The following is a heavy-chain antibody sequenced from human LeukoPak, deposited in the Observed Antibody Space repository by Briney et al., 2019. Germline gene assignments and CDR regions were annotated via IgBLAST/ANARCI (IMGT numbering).Heavy chain of an antibody. CDR2: INPNSGGT. CDR3: ASSTYYDSSGYLDY. V-gene: IGHV1-2*02. D-gene: IGHD3-22*01. CDR1: GYTFTGYY. Sequence: EASVKVSCKASGYTFTGYYMHWVRQAPGQGLEWMGWINPNSGGTNYAQKFQGRVTMTRDTSISTAYMELSRLRSDDTAVYYCASSTYYDSSGYLDYWGQGTLVTVSS. J-gene: IGHJ4*02.